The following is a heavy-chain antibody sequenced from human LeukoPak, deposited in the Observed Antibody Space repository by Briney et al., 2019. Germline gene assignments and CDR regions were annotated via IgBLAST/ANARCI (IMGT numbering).Heavy chain of an antibody. CDR1: GFTFSSYG. CDR2: IWYDGSNK. CDR3: ARDRAMVVGSSWYYDY. V-gene: IGHV3-33*01. J-gene: IGHJ4*02. Sequence: GGSLRLSCAASGFTFSSYGMHWVRQAPGKGQEWVSLIWYDGSNKYYADSVKGRFTISRDSSKNTLNLQMNSLRAEDTALYYCARDRAMVVGSSWYYDYWGQGTLVTVSS. D-gene: IGHD5-18*01.